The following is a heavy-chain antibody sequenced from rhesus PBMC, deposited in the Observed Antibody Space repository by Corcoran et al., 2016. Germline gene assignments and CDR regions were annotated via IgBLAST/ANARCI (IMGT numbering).Heavy chain of an antibody. CDR3: ARGSNSPAY. CDR2: ISGSGGGT. J-gene: IGHJ4*01. Sequence: QVQLQESGPGLVKPSETLSLTCAVSGGSISDDYYWNWLRQPPGKGLEWIGYISGSGGGTNYNPSLTNRVTISIDTAKNHFSLKLNSVTAADTAVYYCARGSNSPAYWGHGVLVTVSS. CDR1: GGSISDDYY. D-gene: IGHD4-23*01. V-gene: IGHV4-106*01.